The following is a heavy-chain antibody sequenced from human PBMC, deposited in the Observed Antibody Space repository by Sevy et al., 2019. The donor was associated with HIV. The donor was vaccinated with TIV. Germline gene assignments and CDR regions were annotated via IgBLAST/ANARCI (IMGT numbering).Heavy chain of an antibody. CDR3: ANAGGYSYGSTPFDY. Sequence: GGSLRLSCAASGFTLSSYAMSWVRQAPGKGLEWVSAISGSGGSTYYADSVKGRFTISRDNSKNTLYLQMNSLRAEDTAVYYCANAGGYSYGSTPFDYWGQGTLVTVSS. CDR2: ISGSGGST. J-gene: IGHJ4*02. CDR1: GFTLSSYA. D-gene: IGHD5-18*01. V-gene: IGHV3-23*01.